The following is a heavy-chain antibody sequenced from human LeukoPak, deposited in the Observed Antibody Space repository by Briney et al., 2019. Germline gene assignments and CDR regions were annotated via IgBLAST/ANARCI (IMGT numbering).Heavy chain of an antibody. CDR1: GYTFTSYD. J-gene: IGHJ4*02. V-gene: IGHV1-8*01. CDR2: MNPNSGNT. D-gene: IGHD2-15*01. CDR3: AKEEGQVPGPLVVAGTYYFDY. Sequence: ASVKVSCKASGYTFTSYDINWVRQASGQGLEWMGWMNPNSGNTGYAQKFQGRVTMTRNTSISTAYMELSSLRSEDTAVYYCAKEEGQVPGPLVVAGTYYFDYWGQGTLVTVSS.